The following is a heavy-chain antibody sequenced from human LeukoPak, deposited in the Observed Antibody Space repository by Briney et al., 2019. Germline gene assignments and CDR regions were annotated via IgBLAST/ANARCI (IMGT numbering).Heavy chain of an antibody. D-gene: IGHD2-2*01. J-gene: IGHJ3*02. CDR3: VKAGYCSSTSCPWAFDI. CDR2: IXSNGGST. V-gene: IGHV3-64D*06. Sequence: LRLSCSASXXTXSXXAMHWXRXAPGKGLXXVXXIXSNGGSTYYADSVKGRFTISRDNSKNTLYLQMSSLRAEDTAVYYCVKAGYCSSTSCPWAFDIWGQGTMVTVSS. CDR1: XXTXSXXA.